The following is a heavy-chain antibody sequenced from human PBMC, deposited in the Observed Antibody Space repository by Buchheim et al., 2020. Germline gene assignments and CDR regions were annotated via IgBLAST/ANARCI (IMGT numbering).Heavy chain of an antibody. Sequence: EVQLLESGGGLVQPGGSLRLPCTASGFTSSSYAMSWGRRAPGKGLEWVSGIGGTGAATYYTGSVKGRFTISRDNSKHTLSLQMNSLRAEDTAVYYCAKDRGLRIEEADFHDPWGQGTL. V-gene: IGHV3-23*01. J-gene: IGHJ5*02. CDR3: AKDRGLRIEEADFHDP. CDR2: IGGTGAAT. D-gene: IGHD6-19*01. CDR1: GFTSSSYA.